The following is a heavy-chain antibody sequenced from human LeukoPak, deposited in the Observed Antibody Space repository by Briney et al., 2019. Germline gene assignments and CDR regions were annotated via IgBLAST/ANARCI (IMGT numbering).Heavy chain of an antibody. CDR1: EYTFTDYY. CDR2: INPKSGGRDT. V-gene: IGHV1-2*02. J-gene: IGHJ4*02. D-gene: IGHD2-21*01. Sequence: ASLKVSCKALEYTFTDYYIHWVRQAPGQGLEWMGWINPKSGGRDTNYAQKFRGRVTMTTDTSISTAYMELSRLRTDDTAVYFCAKGHYDGDHPHYDGGSVDSWGQGTHITVSS. CDR3: AKGHYDGDHPHYDGGSVDS.